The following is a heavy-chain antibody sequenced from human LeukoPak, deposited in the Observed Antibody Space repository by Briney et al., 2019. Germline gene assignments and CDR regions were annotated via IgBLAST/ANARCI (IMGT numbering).Heavy chain of an antibody. Sequence: PGRSLRLSCAASGFTFSSYVMHWVRQAPGKGLEWVAIISYDGSNEYYADSVKGRFTISRDNSKNTLYLQMNSLRAADTAVYYCARDGDLYDSSGYCGYWGQGTLVTVSS. CDR2: ISYDGSNE. J-gene: IGHJ4*02. V-gene: IGHV3-30*04. D-gene: IGHD3-22*01. CDR3: ARDGDLYDSSGYCGY. CDR1: GFTFSSYV.